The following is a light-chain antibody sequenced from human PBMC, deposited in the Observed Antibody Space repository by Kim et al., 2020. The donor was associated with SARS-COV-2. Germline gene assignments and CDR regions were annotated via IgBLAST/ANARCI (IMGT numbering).Light chain of an antibody. J-gene: IGKJ4*01. Sequence: IVLTQSPATLSVSPGERVTLSCRASQSVRNNLAWYQQRPGQAPRLLLYGASTRATDISARVSGSGSGTEFTLTIRSLQSEDLAVYYCQQYKDWPLRTFGGGATVDSK. CDR2: GAS. CDR3: QQYKDWPLRT. CDR1: QSVRNN. V-gene: IGKV3-15*01.